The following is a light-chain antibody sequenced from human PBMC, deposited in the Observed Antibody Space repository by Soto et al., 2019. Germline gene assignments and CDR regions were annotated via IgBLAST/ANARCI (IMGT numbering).Light chain of an antibody. CDR1: SSDVGGYNY. J-gene: IGLJ1*01. CDR3: SSYTTSSTYV. CDR2: VVT. V-gene: IGLV2-14*01. Sequence: QSALTQPASVSGSPGQSITISCTGTSSDVGGYNYVSWYQQHPGKAPKLMIYVVTNRPSGVSNRFSGSKSGNTASLTISGLQAGDEADYYCSSYTTSSTYVFGTGTQLTVL.